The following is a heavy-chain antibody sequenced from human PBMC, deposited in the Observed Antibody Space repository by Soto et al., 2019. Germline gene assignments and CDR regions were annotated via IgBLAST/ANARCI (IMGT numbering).Heavy chain of an antibody. CDR2: TSGSGGST. CDR1: GFTFSNYA. D-gene: IGHD4-4*01. J-gene: IGHJ4*02. V-gene: IGHV3-23*01. Sequence: GESLKISCAASGFTFSNYAMSWVRQAPGKGLEWVSATSGSGGSTFYADSVKGRFTISRDNSKNTVSLQMSSLRAEDTAIYYCAKGYSFGFEFWGQGILVTVSS. CDR3: AKGYSFGFEF.